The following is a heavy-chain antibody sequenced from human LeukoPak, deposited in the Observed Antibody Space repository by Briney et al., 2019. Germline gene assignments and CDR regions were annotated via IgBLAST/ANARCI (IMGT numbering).Heavy chain of an antibody. V-gene: IGHV3-53*01. CDR2: MYSRGDT. D-gene: IGHD6-13*01. CDR1: GFTVSDNY. J-gene: IGHJ5*02. CDR3: ARDAPQVPAAGVLAS. Sequence: GGSPRLSCAASGFTVSDNYMSWVRQAPGKGLEWVSVMYSRGDTYYANSVKGRFTFSRDISKNTLYLQMNGLRTEDTAMYYCARDAPQVPAAGVLASWGQGTLVIVSS.